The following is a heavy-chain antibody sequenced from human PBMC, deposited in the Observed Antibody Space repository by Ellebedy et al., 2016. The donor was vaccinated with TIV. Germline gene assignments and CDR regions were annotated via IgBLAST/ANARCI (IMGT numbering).Heavy chain of an antibody. CDR1: GGFFTSSDSY. Sequence: MPSETLSLTCTVSGGFFTSSDSYWGSLRQPPGQGLEWIATIEYSGNIYYNASLKSRVIISADISKNQFSLQVSSLTAADTAVYYCARVKATGDQARGLNDAWGQGTLVTVSS. J-gene: IGHJ5*02. D-gene: IGHD1-26*01. CDR3: ARVKATGDQARGLNDA. CDR2: IEYSGNI. V-gene: IGHV4-39*01.